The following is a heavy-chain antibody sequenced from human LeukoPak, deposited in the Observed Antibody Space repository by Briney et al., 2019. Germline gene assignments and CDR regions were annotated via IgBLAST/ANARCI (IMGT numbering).Heavy chain of an antibody. CDR1: GGSISSSNW. J-gene: IGHJ4*02. Sequence: PSGTLSLTCAVSGGSISSSNWWSWVRQPPGKGLEWIGEVYHSGSTNYNPSLKSRVTISVDKSENQFSLKLSSVTAADTAVYYCAREEVSSGSYLFDYWGQGTLVTVSS. V-gene: IGHV4-4*02. CDR3: AREEVSSGSYLFDY. D-gene: IGHD1-26*01. CDR2: VYHSGST.